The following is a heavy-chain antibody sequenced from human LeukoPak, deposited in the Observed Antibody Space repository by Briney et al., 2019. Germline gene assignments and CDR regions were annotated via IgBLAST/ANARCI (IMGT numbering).Heavy chain of an antibody. V-gene: IGHV4-61*01. CDR1: GGSVSSGSYY. J-gene: IGHJ3*02. D-gene: IGHD5-24*01. CDR2: IFYSGTS. Sequence: SETLSLTCTVSGGSVSSGSYYWSWIRQPPGKGLEWIGYIFYSGTSNYNPSLKSRVTTSVDTSKNQASLKLSSVTAADTAVYYCARGRGGHDDAFDIWGQGTMVTASS. CDR3: ARGRGGHDDAFDI.